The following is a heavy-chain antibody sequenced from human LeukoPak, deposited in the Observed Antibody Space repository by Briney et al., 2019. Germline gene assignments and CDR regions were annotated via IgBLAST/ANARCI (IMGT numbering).Heavy chain of an antibody. CDR2: IIPIFGTA. V-gene: IGHV1-69*05. J-gene: IGHJ4*02. CDR1: GGTFSSYA. D-gene: IGHD3-10*01. Sequence: ASVKVSCKASGGTFSSYAISWVRQAPGEALEWMGRIIPIFGTANYAQKSQGRVTITTDESTSTAYMELSSLRSEDTAVYYCARYYYGSGSSPWYWGQETLVTVSS. CDR3: ARYYYGSGSSPWY.